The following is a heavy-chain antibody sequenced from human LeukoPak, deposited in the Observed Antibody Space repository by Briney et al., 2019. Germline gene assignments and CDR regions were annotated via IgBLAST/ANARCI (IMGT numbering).Heavy chain of an antibody. CDR1: GGSISSYY. CDR3: ARDTADGAFDI. Sequence: SETLSLTCTVSGGSISSYYWSWIRQPPGKGLEWIGYIYYSGSTNYNPSLKSRVTISVDTSKNQFSLKLSSVTAADTAVYYCARDTADGAFDIWGQGTMVTVSS. V-gene: IGHV4-59*01. D-gene: IGHD4-17*01. J-gene: IGHJ3*02. CDR2: IYYSGST.